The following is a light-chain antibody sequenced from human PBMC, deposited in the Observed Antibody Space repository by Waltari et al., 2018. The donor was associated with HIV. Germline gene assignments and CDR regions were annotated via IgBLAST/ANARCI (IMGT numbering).Light chain of an antibody. V-gene: IGKV1-5*03. CDR3: QQYYNYRWT. CDR2: KAS. Sequence: DIQMTQSPSTLSASVGDRVTITCRASQSINNWLAWYQQKPGKAPKVLIYKASSLESGVPSRFSGSGSGTEFTLTINSLQPDDFATYYCQQYYNYRWTFGQGTRVEIK. CDR1: QSINNW. J-gene: IGKJ1*01.